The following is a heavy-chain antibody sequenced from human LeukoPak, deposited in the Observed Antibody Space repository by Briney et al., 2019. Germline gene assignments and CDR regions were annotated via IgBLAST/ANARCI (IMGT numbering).Heavy chain of an antibody. CDR2: IYTSGTI. J-gene: IGHJ4*02. Sequence: SETLSLTCTVSGGSISSYYWSWIRQPAGTALEWIGRIYTSGTITYNPSLKSRVTMSVDTSKNQFSLKLNSVTAADTAVYYCARAARGFDYWGQGTLVTVSS. CDR3: ARAARGFDY. CDR1: GGSISSYY. V-gene: IGHV4-4*07.